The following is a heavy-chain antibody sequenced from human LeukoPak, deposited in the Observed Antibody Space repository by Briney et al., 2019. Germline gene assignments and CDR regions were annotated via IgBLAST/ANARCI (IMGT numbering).Heavy chain of an antibody. D-gene: IGHD5-18*01. CDR1: GGSISSNTW. CDR2: IYHSGST. Sequence: PSGTLSLTCAVSGGSISSNTWWTWVRQPPGKGLEWIGEIYHSGSTNYNPSLKSRVTISVDKSKNQFSLKLSSVTAADTAMYYCARAGYSYEFDSWGQGTLVTVSS. V-gene: IGHV4-4*02. J-gene: IGHJ4*02. CDR3: ARAGYSYEFDS.